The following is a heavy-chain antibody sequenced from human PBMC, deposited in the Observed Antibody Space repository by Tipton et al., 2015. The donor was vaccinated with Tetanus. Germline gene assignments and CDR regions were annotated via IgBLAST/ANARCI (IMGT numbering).Heavy chain of an antibody. J-gene: IGHJ6*02. Sequence: QLVQSGAEVKKPGASVKVSCKASGYTFTGYYIYWVRQAPGQGLEWMGWIDPNSGGTVYAQKFQGRVTMTRDTSISTAYMELRSLRSDDTAVYYCARDRGDYISYGMDVWGPGTTVTAS. CDR1: GYTFTGYY. CDR2: IDPNSGGT. D-gene: IGHD3-22*01. CDR3: ARDRGDYISYGMDV. V-gene: IGHV1-2*02.